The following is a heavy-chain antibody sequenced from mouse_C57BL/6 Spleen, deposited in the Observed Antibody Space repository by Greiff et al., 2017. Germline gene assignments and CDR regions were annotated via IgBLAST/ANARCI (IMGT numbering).Heavy chain of an antibody. D-gene: IGHD1-1*01. V-gene: IGHV1-80*01. CDR3: ARRGDYYGSRDFDV. CDR2: LYPGDGDT. CDR1: GYAFSSYW. J-gene: IGHJ1*03. Sequence: VQLVESGAELVKPGASVKISCKASGYAFSSYWMNWVKQRPGKGLEWIGQLYPGDGDTNYNGKFKGKATLTADKSSSTAYMQLSSLTSEDTAVYFCARRGDYYGSRDFDVWGTGTTVTVAS.